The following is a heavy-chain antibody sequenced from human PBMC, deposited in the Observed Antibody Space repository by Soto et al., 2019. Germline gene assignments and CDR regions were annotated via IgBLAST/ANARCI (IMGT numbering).Heavy chain of an antibody. CDR1: VRTLSNYW. J-gene: IGHJ5*02. V-gene: IGHV3-23*01. Sequence: GGALRLSCAASVRTLSNYWMEWVRQAPGKGLVWVSRISGSGGSSYYADSVKGRFTISRDNSKNTLYLQMNSLRAEDTAVYYCASSYSSGWYQNGGFDPWGQGTLVTVSS. D-gene: IGHD6-19*01. CDR3: ASSYSSGWYQNGGFDP. CDR2: ISGSGGSS.